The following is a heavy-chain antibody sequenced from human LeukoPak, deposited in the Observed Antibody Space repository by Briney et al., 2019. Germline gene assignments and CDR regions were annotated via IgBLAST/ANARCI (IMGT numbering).Heavy chain of an antibody. D-gene: IGHD6-25*01. V-gene: IGHV3-21*01. CDR1: GFTLSNYD. CDR3: ARGSPAAV. J-gene: IGHJ4*02. Sequence: GGSLRLSCAASGFTLSNYDMNWVGQAPGEGLEWVSSISTSSRYIYYIDSVRGRFTISRDDAKNPLHLEMNSLRAEDTAVYYCARGSPAAVWGQGALVTVSS. CDR2: ISTSSRYI.